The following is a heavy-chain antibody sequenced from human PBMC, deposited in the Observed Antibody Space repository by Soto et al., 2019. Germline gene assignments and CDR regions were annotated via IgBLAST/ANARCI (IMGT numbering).Heavy chain of an antibody. CDR3: AKNSENYGDSRYDS. CDR1: GFTFSSYA. V-gene: IGHV3-23*01. J-gene: IGHJ4*02. CDR2: ISGSGGTT. D-gene: IGHD4-17*01. Sequence: GGSLRLSCAASGFTFSSYAMSWVRQAPGKGLEWVSAISGSGGTTYYADSVKGRFTISRDNSKNTLYLQMNSLRAEDTAVYYCAKNSENYGDSRYDSWGQGILVTVSS.